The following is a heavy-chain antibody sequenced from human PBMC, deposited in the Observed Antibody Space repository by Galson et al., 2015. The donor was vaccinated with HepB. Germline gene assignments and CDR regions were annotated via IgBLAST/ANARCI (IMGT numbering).Heavy chain of an antibody. Sequence: SLRLSCAASGFTFSSYSMNWVRQAPGKGLEWVSYISCSSSTIYYADSVKGRFTISRDNAKNSLYLQMNSLRAEDTAVYYCARTYYYDSSGPSAGFDPWGQGTLVTVSS. CDR2: ISCSSSTI. CDR3: ARTYYYDSSGPSAGFDP. V-gene: IGHV3-48*01. D-gene: IGHD3-22*01. CDR1: GFTFSSYS. J-gene: IGHJ5*02.